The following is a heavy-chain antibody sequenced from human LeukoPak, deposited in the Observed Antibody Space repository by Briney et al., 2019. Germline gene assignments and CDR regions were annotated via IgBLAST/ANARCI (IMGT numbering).Heavy chain of an antibody. CDR1: GGSMSSDY. Sequence: PSETLSLTCTVSGGSMSSDYWCWIRQSPGMGLEWIGYFKHNGSTGYNPSLKSRATISVDRSKNLFSLKVNSVTAADTAVYYCATVDVESDIDYWGQGTLVTVSS. D-gene: IGHD2-21*02. CDR3: ATVDVESDIDY. CDR2: FKHNGST. J-gene: IGHJ4*02. V-gene: IGHV4-59*01.